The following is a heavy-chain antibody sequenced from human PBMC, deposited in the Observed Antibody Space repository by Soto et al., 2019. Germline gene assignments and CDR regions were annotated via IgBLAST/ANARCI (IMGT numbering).Heavy chain of an antibody. CDR3: RAGTTGRSWFDP. CDR1: GFNFSSYG. V-gene: IGHV3-23*01. D-gene: IGHD1-1*01. Sequence: EVQLLESGGGLVQPGGSLRLSCAASGFNFSSYGMSWVRQAPGKGLEWVSAISGSGGTTYYADSVKGRFTISRDNSKNTRYRQMNSLRAEDTAVYYCRAGTTGRSWFDPWGQGTLITVSS. J-gene: IGHJ5*02. CDR2: ISGSGGTT.